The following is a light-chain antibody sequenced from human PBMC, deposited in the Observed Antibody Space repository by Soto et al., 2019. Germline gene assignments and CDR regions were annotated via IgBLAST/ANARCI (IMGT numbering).Light chain of an antibody. CDR1: QSVSSSY. Sequence: EIVLTQSPGTLSLSPGERATLSCRASQSVSSSYLARYQQKPGQAPRLLISGASTRATGIPDRFSGSGSESDFTLTISRLEPEDFALYYCQQYGSLPHPWVTFGQGTKLEI. V-gene: IGKV3-20*01. CDR3: QQYGSLPHPWVT. J-gene: IGKJ2*01. CDR2: GAS.